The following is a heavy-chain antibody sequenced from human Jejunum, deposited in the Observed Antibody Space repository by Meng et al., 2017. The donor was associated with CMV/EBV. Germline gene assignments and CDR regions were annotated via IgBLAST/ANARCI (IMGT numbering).Heavy chain of an antibody. V-gene: IGHV3-7*01. J-gene: IGHJ5*02. CDR1: TVSGYW. CDR2: IKQDGSEK. Sequence: TVSGYWMNGVRQAPGKGLELVANIKQDGSEKNYVDSVKGRFTISRDNAKNSVYLQMNSLRAEDTAVYYCARADYGDYEGPWFDPWGQGTLVTVSS. CDR3: ARADYGDYEGPWFDP. D-gene: IGHD4-17*01.